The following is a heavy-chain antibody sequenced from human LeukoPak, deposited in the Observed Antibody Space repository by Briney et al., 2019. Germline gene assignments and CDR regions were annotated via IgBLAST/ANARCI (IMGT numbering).Heavy chain of an antibody. CDR2: IFATGMS. D-gene: IGHD3-10*01. Sequence: SETLSLTCTVSGGSISSGTYYWSWVRQPAGKGLEWVGHIFATGMSNYNPSLKSRVTMSVDTSKNQFSLELSSVTAADTAVYYCAREHVRVVRGVIIALFDPWGQGTLVTVSS. CDR1: GGSISSGTYY. CDR3: AREHVRVVRGVIIALFDP. J-gene: IGHJ5*02. V-gene: IGHV4-61*09.